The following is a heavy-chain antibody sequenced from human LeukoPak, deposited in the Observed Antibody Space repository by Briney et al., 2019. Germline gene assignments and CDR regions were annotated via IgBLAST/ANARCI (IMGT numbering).Heavy chain of an antibody. V-gene: IGHV3-30*04. D-gene: IGHD3-9*01. CDR2: ISYDGSNK. J-gene: IGHJ4*02. CDR1: GFTFSSYA. CDR3: HSYDILTGYPF. Sequence: GGSLRLSCAASGFTFSSYAMHWVRQAPGKGLEWVAVISYDGSNKYYADSVKGRFTISRDNSKNTLYLQMNSLRAEDTAVYYCHSYDILTGYPFWGQGTLVTVSS.